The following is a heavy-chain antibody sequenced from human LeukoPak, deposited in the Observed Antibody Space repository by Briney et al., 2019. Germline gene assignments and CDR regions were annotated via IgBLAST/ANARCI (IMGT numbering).Heavy chain of an antibody. D-gene: IGHD5-12*01. CDR2: ISSSGGGT. CDR1: GFTFSSYA. V-gene: IGHV3-23*01. CDR3: AKSNIVAMSDY. Sequence: GGSLRLSCAASGFTFSSYAMTWVRQAPGKGLEWVSTISSSGGGTYYADSVKGRFTISRDNSKNTLYLQLSSLRAGDTAVYYCAKSNIVAMSDYWGQGTLVTVSS. J-gene: IGHJ4*02.